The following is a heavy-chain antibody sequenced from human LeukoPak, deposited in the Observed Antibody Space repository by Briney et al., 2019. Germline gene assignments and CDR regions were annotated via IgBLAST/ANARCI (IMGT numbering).Heavy chain of an antibody. CDR1: GYTFTGYY. CDR3: ARDRVALYDILTGYSFDY. J-gene: IGHJ4*02. D-gene: IGHD3-9*01. Sequence: ASVKVSCKASGYTFTGYYMHWVRQAPAQGLEWMGWINPNSGGTNYAQKFQGRVTITRNTSISTAYMELSSLRSDDTAVYYCARDRVALYDILTGYSFDYWGQGTLVTVSS. CDR2: INPNSGGT. V-gene: IGHV1-2*02.